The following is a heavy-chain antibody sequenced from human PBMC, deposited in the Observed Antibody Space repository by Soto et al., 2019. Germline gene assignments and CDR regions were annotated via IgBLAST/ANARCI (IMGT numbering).Heavy chain of an antibody. CDR3: VSWVSGHFDY. D-gene: IGHD3-16*01. CDR1: RYTFKSHG. Sequence: PGGSLRLSCAASRYTFKSHGLSWVRQAPGKGLEWVSTIDSSGVNTHYADSVKGRFTISRDNSRNTLHLQMHDLRADDTALYYCVSWVSGHFDYWGQGTVVTVYS. CDR2: IDSSGVNT. V-gene: IGHV3-23*01. J-gene: IGHJ4*02.